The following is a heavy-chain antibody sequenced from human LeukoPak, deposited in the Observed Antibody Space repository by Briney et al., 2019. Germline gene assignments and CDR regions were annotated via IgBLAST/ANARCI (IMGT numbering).Heavy chain of an antibody. V-gene: IGHV4-39*01. CDR2: IYYSGTT. D-gene: IGHD6-13*01. Sequence: SETLSLTCSVSDGFVSSSSYFWGWIRQPPGKGLEWIGSIYYSGTTYYNPSLKSRITISVDTSKNQFSLKLTSVTAADTAVYYCARHGGAAAAIDYWGQGTLVTVSS. CDR1: DGFVSSSSYF. J-gene: IGHJ4*02. CDR3: ARHGGAAAAIDY.